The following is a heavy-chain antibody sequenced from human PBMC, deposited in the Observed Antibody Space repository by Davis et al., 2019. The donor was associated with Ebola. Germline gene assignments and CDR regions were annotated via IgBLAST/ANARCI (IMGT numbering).Heavy chain of an antibody. J-gene: IGHJ4*02. V-gene: IGHV5-51*01. CDR2: IYPSDSDT. CDR3: VRRGDGFSYWRFDY. D-gene: IGHD5-24*01. CDR1: GYRFSNYW. Sequence: PGGSLRLSCRGSGYRFSNYWIGWVRQVPGKGLEWMAVIYPSDSDTRWSPSFQGQVTISADKSTNTAYLHWSSLKTSDTGIYYCVRRGDGFSYWRFDYWGQGTLVTVSS.